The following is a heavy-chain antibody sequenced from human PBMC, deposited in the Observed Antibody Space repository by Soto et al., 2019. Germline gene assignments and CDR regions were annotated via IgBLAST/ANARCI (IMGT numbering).Heavy chain of an antibody. D-gene: IGHD3-10*01. CDR2: VSYIGST. Sequence: QVHLQESGPGLVKPSQTLSLTCSVSGGSVSSGAYFWGWIRRPTGKGLEWIGYVSYIGSTYYNPSLKSRVTISLDTPQNQFSLKLNSVTAADTAVYFCARGRHGSDSLYIAHFDDWGQGALVTVSS. CDR3: ARGRHGSDSLYIAHFDD. V-gene: IGHV4-31*03. J-gene: IGHJ4*02. CDR1: GGSVSSGAYF.